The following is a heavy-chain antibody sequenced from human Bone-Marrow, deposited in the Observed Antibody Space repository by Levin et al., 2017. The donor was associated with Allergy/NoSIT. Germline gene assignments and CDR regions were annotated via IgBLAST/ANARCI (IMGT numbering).Heavy chain of an antibody. CDR2: IKSKAFGGTT. J-gene: IGHJ4*02. CDR3: ARDPPWELLPLFDS. V-gene: IGHV3-49*03. Sequence: GGSLRLSCSTSGFTFTDYTMSWFRQAPGKGLEWVGFIKSKAFGGTTDYAASVKGRFTISRDDSTSIAYLQMNSLKTEDTAVYYCARDPPWELLPLFDSWGQGILVTVSS. CDR1: GFTFTDYT. D-gene: IGHD1-26*01.